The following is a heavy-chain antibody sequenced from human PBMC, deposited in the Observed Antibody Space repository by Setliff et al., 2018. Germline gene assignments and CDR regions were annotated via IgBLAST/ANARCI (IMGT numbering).Heavy chain of an antibody. Sequence: SETLSLTCTVYGASFSNYYWSWIRQPPGKGLEWIGEVNRYGSGDYNPSLESRVTISVDTSKKEFSLTLTSVTAADTALYYCRQAVVGRDVFDVWGQGTMVTVSS. D-gene: IGHD1-1*01. V-gene: IGHV4-34*01. J-gene: IGHJ3*01. CDR1: GASFSNYY. CDR2: VNRYGSG. CDR3: RQAVVGRDVFDV.